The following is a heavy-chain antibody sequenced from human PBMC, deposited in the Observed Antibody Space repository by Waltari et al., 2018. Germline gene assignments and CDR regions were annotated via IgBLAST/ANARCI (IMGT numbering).Heavy chain of an antibody. CDR2: IYSGVSA. D-gene: IGHD5-18*01. V-gene: IGHV3-53*01. CDR1: GFTVSSNY. Sequence: EVQLVESGGGLIQPGGSLRLSCAASGFTVSSNYRSWVRKAPGKGLEWVSVIYSGVSASSADSVKGRFTISRDNSKNTLYLQMNSLRAEDTAVYYCAREYSYGDYWGQGTLVTVSS. J-gene: IGHJ4*02. CDR3: AREYSYGDY.